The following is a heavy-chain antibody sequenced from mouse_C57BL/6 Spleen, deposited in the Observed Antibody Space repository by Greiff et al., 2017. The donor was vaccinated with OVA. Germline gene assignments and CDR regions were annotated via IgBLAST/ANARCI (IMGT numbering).Heavy chain of an antibody. CDR2: ISSGSSTI. V-gene: IGHV5-17*01. D-gene: IGHD1-1*01. CDR1: GFTFSDYG. Sequence: EVHLVESGGGLVKPGGSLKLSCAASGFTFSDYGMHWVRQAPEKGLEWVAYISSGSSTIYYADTVKGRFTISRDNAKNTLFLQMTSLRSEDTAMYYCARRYYGSSYGFDYWGQGTTLTVSS. CDR3: ARRYYGSSYGFDY. J-gene: IGHJ2*01.